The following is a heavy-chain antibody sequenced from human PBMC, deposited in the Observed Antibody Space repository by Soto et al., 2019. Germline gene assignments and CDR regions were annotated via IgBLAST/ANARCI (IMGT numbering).Heavy chain of an antibody. Sequence: QVHLVESGGGVVQPGRSLRLSCAASGFSFSTYGMHWVRQAPGKGLEWVAFISTDGSNKYYADSVKGRFTISRDNSKNKRIRQMTQPRAEGTDLKYWVNGFRDYWALDYWGQGTLVTVPP. V-gene: IGHV3-30*03. CDR2: ISTDGSNK. CDR1: GFSFSTYG. J-gene: IGHJ4*02. CDR3: VNGFRDYWALDY. D-gene: IGHD2-8*01.